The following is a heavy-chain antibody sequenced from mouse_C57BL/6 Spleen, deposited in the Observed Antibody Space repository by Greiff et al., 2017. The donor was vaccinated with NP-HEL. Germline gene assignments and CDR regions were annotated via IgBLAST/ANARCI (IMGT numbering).Heavy chain of an antibody. V-gene: IGHV1-26*01. CDR2: INPNNGGT. CDR1: GYTFTDYY. Sequence: EVQLQQSGPELVKPGASVKISCKASGYTFTDYYMNWVKQSHGKSLEWIGDINPNNGGTSYNQKFKGKATLTVDKSSSTAYMELRSLTSEDSAVYYCARALSSPDYYGFDYWGQGTTLTVSS. J-gene: IGHJ2*01. CDR3: ARALSSPDYYGFDY. D-gene: IGHD1-1*01.